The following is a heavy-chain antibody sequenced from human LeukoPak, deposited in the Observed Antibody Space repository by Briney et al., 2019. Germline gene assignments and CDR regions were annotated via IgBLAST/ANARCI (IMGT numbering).Heavy chain of an antibody. D-gene: IGHD6-19*01. CDR1: GGSISSGDYY. CDR2: IYYSGST. CDR3: ARALLGSSGLDY. V-gene: IGHV4-30-4*08. Sequence: SETLSLTCTVSGGSISSGDYYWSWIRQPPGKGLEWIGYIYYSGSTYYNPSLKSRVTISVDTSKNQFSLKLSSVTAADTAVYYCARALLGSSGLDYWGQGTLVTVSS. J-gene: IGHJ4*02.